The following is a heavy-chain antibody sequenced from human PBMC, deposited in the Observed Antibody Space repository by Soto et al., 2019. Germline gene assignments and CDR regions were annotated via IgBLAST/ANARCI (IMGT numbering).Heavy chain of an antibody. CDR1: GFTFSDYY. V-gene: IGHV3-11*01. CDR3: ARDAPYYYGSGSYKSAL. CDR2: ISSSGSTI. J-gene: IGHJ4*02. D-gene: IGHD3-10*01. Sequence: RRLSCAASGFTFSDYYMSWIRQAPGKGLEWVSYISSSGSTIYYADSVKGRFTISRDNAKNSLYLQMNSLRAEDTAVYYCARDAPYYYGSGSYKSALWGQGTLVTVSS.